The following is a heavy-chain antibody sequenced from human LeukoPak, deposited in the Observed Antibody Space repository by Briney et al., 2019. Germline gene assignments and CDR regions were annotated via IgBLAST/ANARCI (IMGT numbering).Heavy chain of an antibody. CDR2: ISYDGSNK. Sequence: PGRSLRLSCAASGFTFSSYAMHWVRQAPGKGLEWVAVISYDGSNKYYADSVKGRFTISRDNSKNTLYLQMNSLRAEDTAVYYCARDMRITIVRGVSDYWGQGTLVTVSS. J-gene: IGHJ4*02. CDR3: ARDMRITIVRGVSDY. D-gene: IGHD3-10*01. V-gene: IGHV3-30-3*01. CDR1: GFTFSSYA.